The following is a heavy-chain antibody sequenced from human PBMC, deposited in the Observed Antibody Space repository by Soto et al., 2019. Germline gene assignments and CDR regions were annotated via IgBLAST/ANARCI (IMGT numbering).Heavy chain of an antibody. Sequence: QVQLVESGGGLVEPGGSLRLSCAASGFRFSDHYMTWIRQAPGKGLEWVSKISGDGTTIYYADSVKGRFTVSRDNAKNSVYLQMNRLRAEDTAVYYCASDPYYYASGFWGQGTLVTVSS. V-gene: IGHV3-11*01. D-gene: IGHD3-10*01. CDR3: ASDPYYYASGF. CDR1: GFRFSDHY. CDR2: ISGDGTTI. J-gene: IGHJ4*02.